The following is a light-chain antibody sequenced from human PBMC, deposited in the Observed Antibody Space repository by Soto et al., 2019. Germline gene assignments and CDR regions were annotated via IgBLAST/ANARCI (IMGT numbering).Light chain of an antibody. CDR2: YDS. V-gene: IGLV3-21*04. CDR3: QVWHKSDHLVV. CDR1: NIGSKS. J-gene: IGLJ2*01. Sequence: SSELTQPPSVSVAPGKTARITCGGNNIGSKSVHWYHRKPGQAPVLVINYDSDRPSGVPERFSGSNSGDTATLTISRVEAGDEADYYCQVWHKSDHLVVFGGGTKLTVL.